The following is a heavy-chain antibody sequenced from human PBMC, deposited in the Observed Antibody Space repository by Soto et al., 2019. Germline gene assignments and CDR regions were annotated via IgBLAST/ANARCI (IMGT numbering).Heavy chain of an antibody. CDR3: ASAERKLNNWFDP. V-gene: IGHV3-66*01. CDR2: IYSGGST. Sequence: GGSRRLSCSASGFTVSSNYMSWVRQAPGKGLEWVSVIYSGGSTYYADSVKGRFTISRDNSKNTLYLQMNSLRAEDTAVYYCASAERKLNNWFDPWGQGTLVTVSS. J-gene: IGHJ5*02. CDR1: GFTVSSNY. D-gene: IGHD1-7*01.